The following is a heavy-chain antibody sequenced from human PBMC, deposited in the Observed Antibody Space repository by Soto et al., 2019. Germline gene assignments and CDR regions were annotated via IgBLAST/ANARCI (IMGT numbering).Heavy chain of an antibody. Sequence: QMQLGESGGGVVQPGRSLTLSCAASGFPFSSYGMHWVRQAPGKGLECVAIIWYDGSNKYYGDSVKGRFTISRDNSKNMVYLQLSSRRADDPAVYYVARHLVCYCELCGSCTLVTVSS. V-gene: IGHV3-33*01. CDR3: ARHLVCYCEL. CDR2: IWYDGSNK. D-gene: IGHD3-3*02. J-gene: IGHJ2*01. CDR1: GFPFSSYG.